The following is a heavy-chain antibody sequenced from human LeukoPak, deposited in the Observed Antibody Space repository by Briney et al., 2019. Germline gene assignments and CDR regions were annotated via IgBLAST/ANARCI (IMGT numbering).Heavy chain of an antibody. V-gene: IGHV5-10-1*04. Sequence: GESLMISSASSFNIFSTYWISGLRQMPGKGLEWMGRIDPSDSYTNYSPSFQGQVTISADKSISTAYLQWSSLKATGSAMFYCARFLDSSGYMGRVEYWGQGTLVTVSS. J-gene: IGHJ4*02. CDR1: FNIFSTYW. CDR3: ARFLDSSGYMGRVEY. CDR2: IDPSDSYT. D-gene: IGHD3-22*01.